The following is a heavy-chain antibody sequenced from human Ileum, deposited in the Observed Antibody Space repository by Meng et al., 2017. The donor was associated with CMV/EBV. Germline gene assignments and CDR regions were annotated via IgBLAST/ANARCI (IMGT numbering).Heavy chain of an antibody. CDR2: IIPIFGTA. V-gene: IGHV1-69*05. J-gene: IGHJ4*02. Sequence: SVKVSCKASGGTFSSYAISWVRQAPGQGLEWMGGIIPIFGTANYAQKFQGRVTITTDESTSTAYMELSSLRSEDTAVYYCARMVGTTGRFLEWFGFDYWGQGTLVTVS. CDR3: ARMVGTTGRFLEWFGFDY. D-gene: IGHD3-3*01. CDR1: GGTFSSYA.